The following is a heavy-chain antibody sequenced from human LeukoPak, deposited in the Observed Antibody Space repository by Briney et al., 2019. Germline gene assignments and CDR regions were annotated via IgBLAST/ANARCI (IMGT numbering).Heavy chain of an antibody. CDR3: ARGERGYSYGYFPNYFDY. J-gene: IGHJ4*02. CDR1: GGSFSGYY. D-gene: IGHD5-18*01. V-gene: IGHV4-34*01. CDR2: INHSGST. Sequence: PSETLSLTCAVYGGSFSGYYWSWIRQPPGKGLEWIGEINHSGSTNYNPSLKSRVTMSVDTSKNQFSLKLSSVTAADTAVYYCARGERGYSYGYFPNYFDYWGQGTLVTVSS.